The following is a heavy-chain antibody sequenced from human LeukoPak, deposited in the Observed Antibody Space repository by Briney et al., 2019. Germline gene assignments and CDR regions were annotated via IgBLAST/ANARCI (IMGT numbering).Heavy chain of an antibody. CDR3: AKSTPSQQLSLPRIGRFDP. CDR1: GFTFSSYA. V-gene: IGHV3-23*01. Sequence: GGSLRLSCAVSGFTFSSYAMSWVRQAPGKGLEWVSAISGSGGSTYYADSVKGRFTISRDNSKNTLYLQMNSLRAEDTAVYYCAKSTPSQQLSLPRIGRFDPWGQGTLVTVSS. J-gene: IGHJ5*02. D-gene: IGHD6-13*01. CDR2: ISGSGGST.